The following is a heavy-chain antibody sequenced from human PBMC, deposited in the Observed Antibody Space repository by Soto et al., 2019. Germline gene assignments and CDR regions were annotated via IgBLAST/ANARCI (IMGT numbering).Heavy chain of an antibody. CDR1: GFTFSSYE. J-gene: IGHJ3*02. V-gene: IGHV3-48*03. D-gene: IGHD2-15*01. CDR3: ARDSKDIVVVVAATPAFDI. CDR2: ISSSGSTI. Sequence: GGSLRLSCAASGFTFSSYEMNWVRQAPGKGLEWVSYISSSGSTIYYADSVKGRFTISRENAKNSLYLQMNSLRAEDQAVYYCARDSKDIVVVVAATPAFDIWGQGTMVTVSS.